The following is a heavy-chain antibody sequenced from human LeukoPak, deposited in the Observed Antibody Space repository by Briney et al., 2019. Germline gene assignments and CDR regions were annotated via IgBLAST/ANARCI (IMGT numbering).Heavy chain of an antibody. Sequence: ASVKVSCKASGYTFTSYYMHWVRQAPGQGLEWMGWISAYNGNTNYAQKLQGRVTMTTDTSTSTAYMELRSLRSDDTAVYYCARRIQLWLGDDAFDIWGQGTMVTVSS. D-gene: IGHD5-18*01. CDR3: ARRIQLWLGDDAFDI. CDR2: ISAYNGNT. CDR1: GYTFTSYY. V-gene: IGHV1-18*04. J-gene: IGHJ3*02.